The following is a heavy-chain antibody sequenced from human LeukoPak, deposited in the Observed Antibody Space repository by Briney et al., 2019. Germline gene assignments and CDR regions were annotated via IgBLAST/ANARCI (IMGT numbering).Heavy chain of an antibody. D-gene: IGHD6-13*01. J-gene: IGHJ4*02. CDR3: ATLAGYFDY. V-gene: IGHV1-46*01. CDR1: GYTFTGYY. CDR2: INPSAGST. Sequence: ASVTVSCKPSGYTFTGYYIHWVRQAPGQELEWMGIINPSAGSTTYAQMFQGRVTMTRDTSTSTVYMELTSLRSEDTAMYYCATLAGYFDYWGQGTLVTVSS.